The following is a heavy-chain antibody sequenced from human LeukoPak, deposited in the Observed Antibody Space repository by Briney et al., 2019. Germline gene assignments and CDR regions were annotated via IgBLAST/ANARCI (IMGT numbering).Heavy chain of an antibody. V-gene: IGHV3-21*04. CDR2: ISSSSSYI. CDR3: ARGPATFFDH. CDR1: GFTFSSYS. Sequence: GGSLRLSCAASGFTFSSYSMNWVRQAPGKGLEWVSSISSSSSYIYYADSVKGRFTISRDNAKNSLYLQMNSLRADDTAVYYCARGPATFFDHWGQGTLVTVSS. D-gene: IGHD2-15*01. J-gene: IGHJ4*02.